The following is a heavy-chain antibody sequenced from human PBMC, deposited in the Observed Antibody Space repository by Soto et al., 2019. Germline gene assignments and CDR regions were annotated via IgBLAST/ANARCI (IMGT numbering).Heavy chain of an antibody. CDR2: ISIYNGNT. CDR1: GYTFTSHG. J-gene: IGHJ4*02. V-gene: IGHV1-18*04. Sequence: VQLVQSGGEVRMPGASVKVSCKASGYTFTSHGFTWVRQAPGQGLEWMGWISIYNGNTHYAQKFQGRLTLTIDTSTSTAYMELRSMTPDYTAVYVCSRSPMAPVPVDCWGQGNLVTVSS. D-gene: IGHD2-2*01. CDR3: SRSPMAPVPVDC.